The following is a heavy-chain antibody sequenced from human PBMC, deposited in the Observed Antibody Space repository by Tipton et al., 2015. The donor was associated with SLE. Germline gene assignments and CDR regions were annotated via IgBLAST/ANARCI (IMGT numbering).Heavy chain of an antibody. CDR3: ATSYSSPWGGYFDP. CDR2: ISLGEGT. Sequence: TLSLTCAVYGESFSGSYWSWIRQPPWKGLEWIGEISLGEGTNYNPSLKSRVIISEDTSKKQFSLKLDSVTAADTAVYYCATSYSSPWGGYFDPWGQGTLVTVSS. V-gene: IGHV4-34*01. CDR1: GESFSGSY. J-gene: IGHJ5*02. D-gene: IGHD6-13*01.